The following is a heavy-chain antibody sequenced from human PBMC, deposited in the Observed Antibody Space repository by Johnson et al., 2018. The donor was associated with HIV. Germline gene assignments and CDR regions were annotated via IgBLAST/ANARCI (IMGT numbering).Heavy chain of an antibody. V-gene: IGHV3-7*03. CDR2: IKQDGSEK. CDR1: GFTFSSYW. CDR3: ARGVYSSSWYGAFDI. J-gene: IGHJ3*02. Sequence: VQLVESGGGSVQPGGSLRLSCAASGFTFSSYWMSWVRQAPGKGLEWVANIKQDGSEKYYVDSVKGRFTISRDNSKNTLYLQMNSLRAEDTAVYYCARGVYSSSWYGAFDIWGQGTMVTVSS. D-gene: IGHD6-13*01.